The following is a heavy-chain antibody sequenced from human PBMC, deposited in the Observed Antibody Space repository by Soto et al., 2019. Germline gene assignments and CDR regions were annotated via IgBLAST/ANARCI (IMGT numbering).Heavy chain of an antibody. CDR3: ARGRAFDI. CDR2: IYYSGST. V-gene: IGHV4-59*12. Sequence: ETLSLTCTASGGSISSYYWSWIRQPPGKGLEWIGYIYYSGSTNYNPSLKSRVTISVDKSKNQFSLKLSSVTAADTAVYYCARGRAFDIWGQGTMVTVSS. J-gene: IGHJ3*02. CDR1: GGSISSYY.